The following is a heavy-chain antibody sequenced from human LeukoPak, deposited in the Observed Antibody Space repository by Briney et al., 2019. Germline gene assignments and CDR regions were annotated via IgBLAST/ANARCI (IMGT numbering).Heavy chain of an antibody. CDR2: LSGSGYNT. J-gene: IGHJ4*02. D-gene: IGHD2-2*01. CDR3: AKDPYGTRYFDY. CDR1: GFTFSSHA. Sequence: GGSLRLSCAASGFTFSSHALSWVRQAAGKGLEWVSSLSGSGYNTYYADSVKGRFTISRDNSKNTVYLQMNSLRAEDTAVYYCAKDPYGTRYFDYWGQGTLVTVSS. V-gene: IGHV3-23*01.